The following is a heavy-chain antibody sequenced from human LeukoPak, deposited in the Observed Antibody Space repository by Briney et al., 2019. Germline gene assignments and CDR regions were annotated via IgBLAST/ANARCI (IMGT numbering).Heavy chain of an antibody. V-gene: IGHV3-30*04. CDR2: ISYDGSNK. CDR1: GFTFSSYT. CDR3: AKDLEFLLKQVPKREKYYYGMDV. J-gene: IGHJ6*02. Sequence: QSGGSLRLSCSVSGFTFSSYTMHWVRQAPGKGLEWVAVISYDGSNKYYADSVKGRFTISRDNSKNTLYLQMNSLRAEDTAVYYCAKDLEFLLKQVPKREKYYYGMDVWGQGTTVTVSS. D-gene: IGHD1-1*01.